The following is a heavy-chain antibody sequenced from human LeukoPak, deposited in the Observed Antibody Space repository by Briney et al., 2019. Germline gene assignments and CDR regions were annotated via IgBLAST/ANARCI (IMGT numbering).Heavy chain of an antibody. J-gene: IGHJ4*02. Sequence: GGSLRLSCQASGFTFSSYWMHWVRQAPGKGLVWVSRINSEGGSTSYADSVKGRFSISRDNAKDTLYLQMNSLRAEDTAVYYCSRAYCGGVCYSRFYYFDYWGQGTLVTVSS. CDR1: GFTFSSYW. V-gene: IGHV3-74*01. D-gene: IGHD2-21*02. CDR3: SRAYCGGVCYSRFYYFDY. CDR2: INSEGGST.